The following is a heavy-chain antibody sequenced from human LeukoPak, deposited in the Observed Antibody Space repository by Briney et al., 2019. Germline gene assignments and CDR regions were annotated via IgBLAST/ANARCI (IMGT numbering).Heavy chain of an antibody. CDR2: ISSSSSYI. J-gene: IGHJ4*02. D-gene: IGHD2-21*02. CDR3: ARAAHIVVVTAIYDY. CDR1: GVTFSSYS. V-gene: IGHV3-21*01. Sequence: GGSLRLSCAASGVTFSSYSMNWVRQAPGKGLEWVSSISSSSSYIYYADSVKGRFTISRDNAKNSLYLQMNSLRAEDTAVYYCARAAHIVVVTAIYDYWGQGTLVTVSS.